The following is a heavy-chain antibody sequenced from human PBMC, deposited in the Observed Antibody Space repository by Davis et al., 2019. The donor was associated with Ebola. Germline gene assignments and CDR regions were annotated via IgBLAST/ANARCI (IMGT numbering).Heavy chain of an antibody. J-gene: IGHJ4*02. CDR2: INPSGGST. V-gene: IGHV1-46*01. CDR3: AKIAAAGPDY. CDR1: GYTFTSYY. D-gene: IGHD6-13*01. Sequence: AASVKVSCKASGYTFTSYYMHWVRQAPGQGLEWMGIINPSGGSTSYAQKFQGRVTITRDTSASTAYMELSSLRSEDTAVYYCAKIAAAGPDYWGQGTLVTVSS.